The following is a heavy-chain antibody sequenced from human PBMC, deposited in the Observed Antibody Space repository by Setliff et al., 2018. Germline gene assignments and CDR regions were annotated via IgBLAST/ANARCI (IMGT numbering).Heavy chain of an antibody. CDR3: ARGGAVAHFDP. D-gene: IGHD6-19*01. CDR1: GYSISSGHY. Sequence: TLSLTCTVSGYSISSGHYWGWIRQPPGKGLEWIGSISHSGSTYYNPSLRSRVTISVDTSKNQFSLKLSSVTAADTAVYYCARGGAVAHFDPWGQGTLVTVSS. CDR2: ISHSGST. J-gene: IGHJ5*02. V-gene: IGHV4-38-2*02.